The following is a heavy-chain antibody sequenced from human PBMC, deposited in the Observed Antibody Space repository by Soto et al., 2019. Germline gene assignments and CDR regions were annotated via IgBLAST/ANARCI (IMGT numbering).Heavy chain of an antibody. CDR2: ISWNSGSI. J-gene: IGHJ4*02. Sequence: EVQLVESGGGLVQPGRSLRLSCAASGFTFDDYAMHWVRQAPGKGLEWVSGISWNSGSIGYADSVKGRFTISRDNAKNTLYRQMNSLRAEDTALSYCAKDKRGSSSSYLFDYWGQGTLVTVSS. V-gene: IGHV3-9*01. D-gene: IGHD6-6*01. CDR1: GFTFDDYA. CDR3: AKDKRGSSSSYLFDY.